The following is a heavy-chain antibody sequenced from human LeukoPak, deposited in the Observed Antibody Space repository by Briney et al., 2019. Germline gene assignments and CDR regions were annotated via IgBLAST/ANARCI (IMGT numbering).Heavy chain of an antibody. D-gene: IGHD6-6*01. Sequence: GGSLRLSCAASGITFRSYGMHWARQLPGKGLVWVSRISPTGSTTSYADSVKGRFTVSRDNAKNTLYLQVNNLRAEDTAVYYCARGPNSNWSGLDFWGQGTLLTVSS. V-gene: IGHV3-74*01. CDR1: GITFRSYG. CDR2: ISPTGSTT. J-gene: IGHJ4*02. CDR3: ARGPNSNWSGLDF.